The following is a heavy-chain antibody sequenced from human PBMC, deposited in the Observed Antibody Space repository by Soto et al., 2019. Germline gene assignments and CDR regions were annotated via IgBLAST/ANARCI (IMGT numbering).Heavy chain of an antibody. V-gene: IGHV4-59*11. D-gene: IGHD2-8*01. CDR3: ARGNGFNLY. CDR1: GGSFSNHY. J-gene: IGHJ4*02. CDR2: ISYNGNT. Sequence: QVQLQESGPGLVKPSETLSLTYTVSGGSFSNHYWSWIRQPPGQGLEWIGYISYNGNTNYNPSLKSRVTILIDTSKSQFSLKLSAVTAADTAVYYCARGNGFNLYWGQGALVTVSS.